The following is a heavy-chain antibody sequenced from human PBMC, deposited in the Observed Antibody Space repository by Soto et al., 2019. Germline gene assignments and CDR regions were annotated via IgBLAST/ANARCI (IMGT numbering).Heavy chain of an antibody. CDR1: GYTFTSYG. D-gene: IGHD6-19*01. CDR3: ARVRSVAGSYNWFDP. V-gene: IGHV1-18*01. J-gene: IGHJ5*02. Sequence: QVQLVQSGAEVKKPGASVKVSCKASGYTFTSYGISWVRQAPGQGLEWMGWISAYNGNTNYAQKLQGRVTMTTDTSTSTADMELRSLRSDDTAVYYCARVRSVAGSYNWFDPWGQGTLVTVSS. CDR2: ISAYNGNT.